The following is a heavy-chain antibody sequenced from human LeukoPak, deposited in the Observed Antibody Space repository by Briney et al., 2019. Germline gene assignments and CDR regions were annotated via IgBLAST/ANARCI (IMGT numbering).Heavy chain of an antibody. CDR3: ARERYCSSTSCYAPYYYGMDV. Sequence: SETLSLTCTVSGGSISTYFWSWIRQPPGKGLEWIGEINHSGSTNYNPSLKSRVTISVDTSKNQFSLKLSSVTAADTAVYYCARERYCSSTSCYAPYYYGMDVWGQGTTVTVSS. J-gene: IGHJ6*02. CDR1: GGSISTYF. D-gene: IGHD2-2*01. V-gene: IGHV4-34*01. CDR2: INHSGST.